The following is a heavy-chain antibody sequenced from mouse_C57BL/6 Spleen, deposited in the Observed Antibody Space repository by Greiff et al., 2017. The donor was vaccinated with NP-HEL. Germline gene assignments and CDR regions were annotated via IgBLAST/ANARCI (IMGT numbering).Heavy chain of an antibody. CDR2: IDPSDSYT. CDR3: ARRGAAQATGAMDY. D-gene: IGHD3-2*02. Sequence: QVQLKQPGAELVMPGASVKLSCKASGYTFTSYWMHWVKQRPGQGLEWIGEIDPSDSYTNYNQKFKGKSTLTVDKSSSTAYMQLSSLTSEDSAVYYCARRGAAQATGAMDYWGQGTSVTVSS. V-gene: IGHV1-69*01. CDR1: GYTFTSYW. J-gene: IGHJ4*01.